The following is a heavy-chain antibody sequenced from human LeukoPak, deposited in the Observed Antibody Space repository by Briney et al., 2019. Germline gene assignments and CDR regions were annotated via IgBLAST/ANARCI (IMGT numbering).Heavy chain of an antibody. CDR3: AGILRGAFDI. CDR1: GFTVSSND. CDR2: LYSGGRT. Sequence: GGSLRLSCAASGFTVSSNDMNWVRQAPGKGLEWVSILYSGGRTYYADSVKGRFTISRDNSKSTVYLQMNSLRAEDTAIYYCAGILRGAFDIWGQGTKVTVSS. V-gene: IGHV3-53*01. J-gene: IGHJ3*02.